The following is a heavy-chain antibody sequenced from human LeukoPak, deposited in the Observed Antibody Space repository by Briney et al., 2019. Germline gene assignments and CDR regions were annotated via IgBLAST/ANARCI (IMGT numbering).Heavy chain of an antibody. CDR1: GFTFSAYG. Sequence: GGSLRLSCAASGFTFSAYGLHWVRQAPGKGLEWVAVISHDGSTKYYADSVKDRLTISRDNSKNTLYLQMHSLRAEDTAVYYCAKPPPGQWPSPYFDYWGQGTLVTVSS. J-gene: IGHJ4*02. CDR3: AKPPPGQWPSPYFDY. CDR2: ISHDGSTK. V-gene: IGHV3-30*18. D-gene: IGHD6-19*01.